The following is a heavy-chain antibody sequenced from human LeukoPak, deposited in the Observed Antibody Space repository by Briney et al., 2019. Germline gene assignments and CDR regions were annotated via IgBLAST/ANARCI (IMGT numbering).Heavy chain of an antibody. V-gene: IGHV3-30*03. CDR3: ATVHFRPY. Sequence: PGGSLRLSCTASGFSLRNHGMHWVRQAPGKGLEWVAVISDDGGLKYYADSLKGRFTVSRDNSKNMLYLQMNSLRAEDTAVYYCATVHFRPYWGQGTLVTVSS. CDR1: GFSLRNHG. CDR2: ISDDGGLK. J-gene: IGHJ4*02.